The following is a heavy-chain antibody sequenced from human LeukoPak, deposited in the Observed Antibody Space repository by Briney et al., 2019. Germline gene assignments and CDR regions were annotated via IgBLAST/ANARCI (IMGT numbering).Heavy chain of an antibody. J-gene: IGHJ4*02. Sequence: PSETLSLTCSVYGDSIDSGIYYWGWIRQPPGKGLEWIGSISTSGSTYYNPSLKSRVTISLDPSKNQFSQKLTSVTAADTAVYYCARGRPIVVVVSATLGYFEYWGQGVLVTVSS. CDR3: ARGRPIVVVVSATLGYFEY. CDR1: GDSIDSGIYY. CDR2: ISTSGST. D-gene: IGHD2-15*01. V-gene: IGHV4-39*07.